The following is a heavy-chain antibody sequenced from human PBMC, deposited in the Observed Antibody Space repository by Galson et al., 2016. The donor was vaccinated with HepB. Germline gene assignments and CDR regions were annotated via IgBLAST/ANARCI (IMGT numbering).Heavy chain of an antibody. Sequence: TLSLTCTVSGGSISGYYWSWIRQPPGKGLEYIGYIYYSGSTNYNPSLKSRVTISLDTSTNQFSLKLSSVTAADTAVYYCASDDGGKDGMDVWGQGTTVTVSS. V-gene: IGHV4-59*01. CDR1: GGSISGYY. J-gene: IGHJ6*02. D-gene: IGHD4-23*01. CDR2: IYYSGST. CDR3: ASDDGGKDGMDV.